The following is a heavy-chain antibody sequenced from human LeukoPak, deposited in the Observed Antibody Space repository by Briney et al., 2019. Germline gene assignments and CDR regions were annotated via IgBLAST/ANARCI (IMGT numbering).Heavy chain of an antibody. D-gene: IGHD3-22*01. J-gene: IGHJ4*02. CDR2: VYYSGST. V-gene: IGHV4-39*07. Sequence: SETLSLTCTVSGGSISSSSYYWGWIRQPPGKGLEWIGSVYYSGSTYYNPSLKSRVTISVDTSKNQFSLKLSSVTAADTAVYYCALGRYYYDSSGYYPFDYWGQGTLVTVSS. CDR1: GGSISSSSYY. CDR3: ALGRYYYDSSGYYPFDY.